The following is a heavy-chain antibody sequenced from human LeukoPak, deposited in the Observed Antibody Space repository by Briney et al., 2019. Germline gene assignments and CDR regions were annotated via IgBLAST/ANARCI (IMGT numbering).Heavy chain of an antibody. D-gene: IGHD1-26*01. CDR2: ISYDGSNK. CDR3: ARDHVGAIDY. CDR1: GFTFSSYA. Sequence: PGRSLRLSCAASGFTFSSYAMHWARQAPGKGLEWVAVISYDGSNKYYADSVKGRFTISRDNSKNTLYLQMNSLRAEDTAVYYCARDHVGAIDYWGQGTLVTVSS. V-gene: IGHV3-30-3*01. J-gene: IGHJ4*02.